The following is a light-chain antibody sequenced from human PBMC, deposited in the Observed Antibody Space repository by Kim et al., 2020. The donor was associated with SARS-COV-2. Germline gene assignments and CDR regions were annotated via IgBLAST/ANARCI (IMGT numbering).Light chain of an antibody. J-gene: IGLJ2*01. CDR1: SGHSSYA. V-gene: IGLV4-69*01. CDR3: QTWGTGIHVV. Sequence: VQLTCTLSSGHSSYAIAGHQQQPEKGPRYLMKLNSDGSHSKGDGIPDRFSGSSSGAERYLTISSLQSEDEADYYCQTWGTGIHVVFGGGTKLTVL. CDR2: LNSDGSH.